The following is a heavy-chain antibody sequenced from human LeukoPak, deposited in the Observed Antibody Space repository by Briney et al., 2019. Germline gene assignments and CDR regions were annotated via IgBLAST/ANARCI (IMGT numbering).Heavy chain of an antibody. J-gene: IGHJ4*02. CDR1: GFTFSSYG. Sequence: PGGSLRLSCAASGFTFSSYGMHWVRQAPGKGLEWVAVIWYDGSNKYYADSVKGRFAISRDNSKNTLYLQMNSLRAEDTAVYYCARGRFGEFALDYWGQGTLVTVSS. CDR3: ARGRFGEFALDY. D-gene: IGHD3-10*01. V-gene: IGHV3-33*01. CDR2: IWYDGSNK.